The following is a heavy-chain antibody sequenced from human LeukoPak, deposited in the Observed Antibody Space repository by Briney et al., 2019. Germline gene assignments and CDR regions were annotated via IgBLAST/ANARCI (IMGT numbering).Heavy chain of an antibody. V-gene: IGHV4-39*01. CDR3: ARRGVTTGSLDY. J-gene: IGHJ4*02. CDR2: IYFSGSA. CDR1: GGSFSSSSYF. Sequence: SETLSLTCTVSGGSFSSSSYFWGWIRQPPGKGLDWIGSIYFSGSAYYSPSLKSRVTISVDTSKNQFSLKLTSVTAADTAVYYCARRGVTTGSLDYWGQGTLVTVSS. D-gene: IGHD4-17*01.